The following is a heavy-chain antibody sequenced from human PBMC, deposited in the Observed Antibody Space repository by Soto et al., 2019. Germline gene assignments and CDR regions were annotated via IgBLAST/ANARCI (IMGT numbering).Heavy chain of an antibody. CDR1: GFTFGDYA. J-gene: IGHJ5*01. D-gene: IGHD3-10*01. CDR3: TRDSPLIFRGVIVDWFYS. CDR2: IRSKAYGGTT. Sequence: HPGGSLRLSCTASGFTFGDYAMSWFRQAPGKGLEWVGFIRSKAYGGTTEYAASVKGRFTISRDDSKSIAYLQMNSLKTEDTAVYYCTRDSPLIFRGVIVDWFYSSGQGTLVTVSS. V-gene: IGHV3-49*03.